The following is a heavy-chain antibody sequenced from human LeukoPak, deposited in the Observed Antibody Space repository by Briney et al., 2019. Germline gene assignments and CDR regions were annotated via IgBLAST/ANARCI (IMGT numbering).Heavy chain of an antibody. CDR2: SNPNSGGT. D-gene: IGHD6-19*01. V-gene: IGHV1-2*02. CDR1: GYTFTGHY. CDR3: ARVGSSGWDTFEQSPT. J-gene: IGHJ5*02. Sequence: ASVKVSCKASGYTFTGHYMHWVRQAPGQGLELMGWSNPNSGGTNYAQKFQGRVSMTGATSISTSYMELSRLSSDDTAVYYCARVGSSGWDTFEQSPTWGQGTLVSVSS.